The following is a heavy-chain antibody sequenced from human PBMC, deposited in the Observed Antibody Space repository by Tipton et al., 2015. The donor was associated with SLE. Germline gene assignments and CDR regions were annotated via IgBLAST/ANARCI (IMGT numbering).Heavy chain of an antibody. CDR1: GFTFRTYT. Sequence: SLRLSCAASGFTFRTYTMTWVRQAPGKGLEWVSFISGTNSHTNYAESVKGRFTISRDNAENSLYLQMNSLRAEDTAVYYCARDRLVVAGFYMDVWGKGTTVTVSS. CDR2: ISGTNSHT. V-gene: IGHV3-21*01. J-gene: IGHJ6*03. CDR3: ARDRLVVAGFYMDV. D-gene: IGHD6-19*01.